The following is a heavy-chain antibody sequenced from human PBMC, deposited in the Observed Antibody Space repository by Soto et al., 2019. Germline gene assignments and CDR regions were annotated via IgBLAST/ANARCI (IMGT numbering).Heavy chain of an antibody. D-gene: IGHD2-21*02. Sequence: QVQLQESGPGLVKPSETLSLTCTVSGGSISRYYLSWIRQPPGKGLEWIGYMYNTGSTVYNPPFKSRVTMTVATSKNQFSLKLNSVTAADTAVYYCARDLWGYCGTDCYPLDVWGQGTTVTVSS. CDR3: ARDLWGYCGTDCYPLDV. CDR2: MYNTGST. V-gene: IGHV4-59*01. J-gene: IGHJ6*02. CDR1: GGSISRYY.